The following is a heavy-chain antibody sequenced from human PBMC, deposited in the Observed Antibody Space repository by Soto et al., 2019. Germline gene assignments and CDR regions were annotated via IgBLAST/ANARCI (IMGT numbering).Heavy chain of an antibody. J-gene: IGHJ4*02. CDR2: ISGSGGST. CDR3: ANAPIKKRYFDY. Sequence: GGSLRLSCAASGFTFSSYAMSWVRQAPGKGLEWVSAISGSGGSTYYADSVKGQFTISRDNSKNTLYLQMNSMRAEDTAVYYCANAPIKKRYFDYWGQGTLVTVSS. D-gene: IGHD5-12*01. V-gene: IGHV3-23*01. CDR1: GFTFSSYA.